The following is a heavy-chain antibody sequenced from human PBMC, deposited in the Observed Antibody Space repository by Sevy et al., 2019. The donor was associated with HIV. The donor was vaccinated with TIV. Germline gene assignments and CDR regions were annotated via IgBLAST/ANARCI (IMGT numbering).Heavy chain of an antibody. CDR2: IRSKANSYAT. V-gene: IGHV3-73*01. J-gene: IGHJ6*02. CDR1: GFTFSGSA. D-gene: IGHD4-17*01. CDR3: TTPSVFWGCYGDYVFYYYGMDV. Sequence: GGSLRLSCAASGFTFSGSAMHWVRQASGKGLEWVGRIRSKANSYATAYAASVKGRFTISRDDSKNTAYLQMNSLKTEDTAVYYCTTPSVFWGCYGDYVFYYYGMDVWGQGTTGTGSS.